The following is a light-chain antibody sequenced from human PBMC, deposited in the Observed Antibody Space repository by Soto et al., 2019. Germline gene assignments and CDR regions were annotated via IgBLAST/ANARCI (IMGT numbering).Light chain of an antibody. J-gene: IGLJ2*01. CDR2: DVT. CDR3: RSYTITTSLVV. Sequence: QSALTQPASVSGAPGQSITISCSGTSSDVGGYNFVSWYQQYPDKAPKLIIYDVTNRPSGVSYRFSGSKSGNTASLTIAGLQAEDEAEYYCRSYTITTSLVVFGGGTKVTVL. V-gene: IGLV2-14*03. CDR1: SSDVGGYNF.